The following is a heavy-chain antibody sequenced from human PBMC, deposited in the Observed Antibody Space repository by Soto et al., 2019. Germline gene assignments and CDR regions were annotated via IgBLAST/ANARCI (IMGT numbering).Heavy chain of an antibody. V-gene: IGHV4-34*01. CDR3: ARVGKRIAARNQGSYYYYGMDV. Sequence: SETLSLTCAVYGGSFSGYYWSWIRQPPGKGLEWIGEINHSGSTNYNPSLKSRVTISVDTSKNQFSLKLSSVTAADTAVYYCARVGKRIAARNQGSYYYYGMDVWGQGTTVTVSS. CDR2: INHSGST. CDR1: GGSFSGYY. J-gene: IGHJ6*02. D-gene: IGHD6-6*01.